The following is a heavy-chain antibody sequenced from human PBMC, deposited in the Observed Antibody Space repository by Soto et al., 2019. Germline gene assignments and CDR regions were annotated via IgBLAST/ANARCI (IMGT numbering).Heavy chain of an antibody. Sequence: ASVKVSCKASGYTFTSYGISWVRQAPGQGLEWMGWISAYNGNTNYAQKLQGRVTMATDTSTSTAYMELRSLRSDDTAVYYCARDQDYYDILRRQNWFDPWGQGTLVTVSS. J-gene: IGHJ5*02. CDR1: GYTFTSYG. CDR3: ARDQDYYDILRRQNWFDP. D-gene: IGHD3-22*01. V-gene: IGHV1-18*04. CDR2: ISAYNGNT.